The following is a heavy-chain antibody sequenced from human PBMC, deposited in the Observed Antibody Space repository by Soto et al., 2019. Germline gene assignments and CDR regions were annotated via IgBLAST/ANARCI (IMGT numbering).Heavy chain of an antibody. V-gene: IGHV4-39*01. CDR1: SGSINSSSYF. CDR2: IYYSGST. CDR3: ARTPTTYPSSWYGWWFAP. Sequence: PSETLSLTCSVSSGSINSSSYFWGWIRQPPGKGLEWIGSIYYSGSTYYNPAFKSRVSISVDTSKNQFSLTMNSVTAADTAVYYCARTPTTYPSSWYGWWFAPWGQGTQVTVSS. D-gene: IGHD6-13*01. J-gene: IGHJ5*02.